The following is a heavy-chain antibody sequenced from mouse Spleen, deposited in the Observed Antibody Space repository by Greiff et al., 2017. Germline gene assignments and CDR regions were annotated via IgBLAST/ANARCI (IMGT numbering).Heavy chain of an antibody. J-gene: IGHJ1*01. D-gene: IGHD2-4*01. CDR1: GYAFSSSW. V-gene: IGHV1-82*01. CDR2: IYPGDGDT. Sequence: VQGVESGPELVKPGASVKISCKASGYAFSSSWMNWVKQRPGKGLEWIGRIYPGDGDTNYNGKFKGKATLTADKSSSTAYMQLSSLTSEDSAVYFCARSPMITTEYFDVWGAGTTVTVSS. CDR3: ARSPMITTEYFDV.